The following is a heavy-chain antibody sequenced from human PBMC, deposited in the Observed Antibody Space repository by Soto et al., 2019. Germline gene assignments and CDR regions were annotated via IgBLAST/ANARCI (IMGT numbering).Heavy chain of an antibody. J-gene: IGHJ5*02. CDR2: IWYDGSNK. D-gene: IGHD2-2*01. V-gene: IGHV3-33*01. Sequence: QVQLVESGGGVVQPGRSLRLSCAASGFSFTNHGMHWVRQTPGKGLEWVAVIWYDGSNKYYADSVKGRFTISRDTSKNTLYLQMNSLRAEDTAVYYCARRAGYQLMGDGGWFDPWAREPWSPSPQ. CDR1: GFSFTNHG. CDR3: ARRAGYQLMGDGGWFDP.